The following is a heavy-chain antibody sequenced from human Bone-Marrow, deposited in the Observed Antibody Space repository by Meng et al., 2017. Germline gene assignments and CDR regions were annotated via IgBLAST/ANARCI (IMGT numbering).Heavy chain of an antibody. J-gene: IGHJ5*02. D-gene: IGHD2-15*01. CDR2: INHSGST. CDR3: ASGYCSGGSCQVGWFNP. V-gene: IGHV4-34*01. Sequence: QVQLQQGGAGLLKPSETLSPTCAFYGGSFSGYYWSWIRQPPGKGPEWIGEINHSGSTNYNPSLKSRVTISVDTSKNQFSLKLSSVTAADTAVYYCASGYCSGGSCQVGWFNPWGQGTLVTVSS. CDR1: GGSFSGYY.